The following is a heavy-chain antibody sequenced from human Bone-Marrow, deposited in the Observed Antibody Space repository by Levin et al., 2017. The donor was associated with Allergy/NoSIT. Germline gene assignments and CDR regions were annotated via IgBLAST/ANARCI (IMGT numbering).Heavy chain of an antibody. CDR3: ARVGQLLWFGELSDNWFDP. CDR1: GGSISSSSYY. J-gene: IGHJ5*02. CDR2: IYYSGST. Sequence: SETLSLTCTVSGGSISSSSYYWGWIRQPPGKGLEWIGSIYYSGSTYYNPSLKSRVTISVDTSKNQFSLKLSSVTAADTAVYYCARVGQLLWFGELSDNWFDPWGQGTLVTVSS. D-gene: IGHD3-10*01. V-gene: IGHV4-39*07.